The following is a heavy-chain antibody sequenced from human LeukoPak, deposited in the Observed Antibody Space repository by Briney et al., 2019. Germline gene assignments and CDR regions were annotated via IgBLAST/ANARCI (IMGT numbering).Heavy chain of an antibody. D-gene: IGHD2-15*01. CDR3: AKQLGYCSDGSCYFPY. CDR2: ISNNGGYT. J-gene: IGHJ4*02. V-gene: IGHV3-23*01. Sequence: PAGGSLRLSCAASGFTFSSSAVSWVRQAPGKGLEWVSAISNNGGYTYYADSVQGRFTISRDNSKSTLCLQMNSLRAEDTAVYYCAKQLGYCSDGSCYFPYWGQGTLVTVSS. CDR1: GFTFSSSA.